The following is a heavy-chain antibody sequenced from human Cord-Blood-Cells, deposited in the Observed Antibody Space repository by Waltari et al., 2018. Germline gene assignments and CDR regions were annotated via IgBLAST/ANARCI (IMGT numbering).Heavy chain of an antibody. CDR2: ISGSGGST. CDR3: AKALAAADDAFDI. Sequence: EVQLLESGGGLVQPGGSLRPSCAASGFPFSSYALSWVRRAPGKGLEWVSAISGSGGSTYYADSVKGRFTISRDNSKNTLYLQMNSLRAEDTAVYYCAKALAAADDAFDIWGQGTMVTVSS. J-gene: IGHJ3*02. V-gene: IGHV3-23*01. D-gene: IGHD6-13*01. CDR1: GFPFSSYA.